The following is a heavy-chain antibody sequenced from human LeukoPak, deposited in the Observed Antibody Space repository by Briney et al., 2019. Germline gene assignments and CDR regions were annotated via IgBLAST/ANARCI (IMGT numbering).Heavy chain of an antibody. CDR3: GRGGNGIDI. CDR1: GFTFSHYL. J-gene: IGHJ3*02. CDR2: INSDESNT. V-gene: IGHV3-74*01. D-gene: IGHD2-8*01. Sequence: GGSLRLSCAASGFTFSHYLMHWVRQAPGKGLVWVSRINSDESNTNSYADSVKGRFIISRDNAKNTLYLQMNSLGAEDTAVYFCGRGGNGIDIWGQGTTVIVSS.